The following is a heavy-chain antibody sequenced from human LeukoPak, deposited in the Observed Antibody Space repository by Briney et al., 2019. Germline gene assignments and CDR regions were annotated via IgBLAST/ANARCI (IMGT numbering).Heavy chain of an antibody. D-gene: IGHD6-19*01. V-gene: IGHV3-53*01. Sequence: GGSLRLFCAASGFTVSSNYMTWVRQAPGKGLEWVSIIYSGGSTYYADSVKGRFTISRDNSKNTLYLQMNSLRAEDTAVYYCARVRGSGWYECDYWGQGTLVTVSS. CDR2: IYSGGST. CDR3: ARVRGSGWYECDY. CDR1: GFTVSSNY. J-gene: IGHJ4*02.